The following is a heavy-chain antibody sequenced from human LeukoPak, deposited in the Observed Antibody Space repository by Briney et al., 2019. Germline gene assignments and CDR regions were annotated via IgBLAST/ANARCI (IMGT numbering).Heavy chain of an antibody. CDR1: GGSFNDYN. D-gene: IGHD1-1*01. Sequence: RPSETLSLTCAVYGGSFNDYNWTWIRQPPGKGLEWIGEIGHNGTTNYNPSLKGRVTMSVDTSKNQLSLSLTSVTAADTAVYYCARPSGGTPFKRFDYWGQGTLVTVSS. CDR3: ARPSGGTPFKRFDY. CDR2: IGHNGTT. V-gene: IGHV4-34*01. J-gene: IGHJ4*02.